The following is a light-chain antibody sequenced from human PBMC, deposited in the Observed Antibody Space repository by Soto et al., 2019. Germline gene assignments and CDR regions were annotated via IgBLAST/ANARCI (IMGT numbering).Light chain of an antibody. CDR2: ANA. V-gene: IGLV1-40*01. J-gene: IGLJ2*01. CDR1: ISNIGAGHD. CDR3: QSYDRSLTGSI. Sequence: QSVLTQPPAVSGAPGQRVTISCTGSISNIGAGHDVHWYQQVPGTAPKLLIYANANRPSGVPDRFSGSKSGTSASLAITGLQAEDEADYYCQSYDRSLTGSIFGGGTKLTVL.